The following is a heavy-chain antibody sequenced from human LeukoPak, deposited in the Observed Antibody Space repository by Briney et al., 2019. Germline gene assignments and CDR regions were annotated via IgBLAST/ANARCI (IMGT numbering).Heavy chain of an antibody. J-gene: IGHJ4*02. CDR1: RGAYRGKY. D-gene: IGHD3-22*01. Sequence: SLIVAVYRGAYRGKYWRWMRQPQKKGLEGIGDINNSGSTKFNASLKSRVTISVDTSKNQFSLQLSSVTAADTAVYYWARGASGYSCHYYWGQGTLVTVSS. CDR2: INNSGST. CDR3: ARGASGYSCHYY. V-gene: IGHV4-34*01.